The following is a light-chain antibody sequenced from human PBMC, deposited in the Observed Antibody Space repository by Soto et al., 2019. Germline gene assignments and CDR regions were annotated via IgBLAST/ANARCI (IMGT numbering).Light chain of an antibody. CDR2: DTS. V-gene: IGKV3-15*01. CDR3: QEYIQWPPGM. J-gene: IGKJ1*01. CDR1: QFVSSR. Sequence: DILVTQSPATLSASPGERVTLPCRASQFVSSRLAWYQQRPGQVPRLLIYDTSTRAPGISARLSGSESGTEFTLTVSSLQSEDFAVYYCQEYIQWPPGMFGPGTKVDI.